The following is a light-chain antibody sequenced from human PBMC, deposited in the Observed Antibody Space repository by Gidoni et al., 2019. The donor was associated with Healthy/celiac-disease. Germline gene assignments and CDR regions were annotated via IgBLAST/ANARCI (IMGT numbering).Light chain of an antibody. CDR3: CSYAGSSTLYV. J-gene: IGLJ1*01. CDR2: EVS. CDR1: SRDVGSYNL. Sequence: QSALTPPASVSGSPGQSITISCTGTSRDVGSYNLVSWYQQHPGKAPKLMIHEVSKRPSGVSNRFSGSKYGNTASLTISGLQAEDEADYYCCSYAGSSTLYVFGTGTKVTVL. V-gene: IGLV2-23*02.